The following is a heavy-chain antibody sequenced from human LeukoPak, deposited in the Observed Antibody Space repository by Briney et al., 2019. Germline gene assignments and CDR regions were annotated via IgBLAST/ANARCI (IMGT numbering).Heavy chain of an antibody. CDR1: GFTFSSYA. CDR2: ISYDGSNK. CDR3: AKDHGSVWFDY. D-gene: IGHD6-19*01. V-gene: IGHV3-30-3*01. Sequence: PGRSLRLSCAASGFTFSSYAMHWVRQAPGKGLERVAVISYDGSNKYYADSLQGRFTISRDNSKNTLFLQMNSLRVDDTAMYYCAKDHGSVWFDYWGQGTLVSVSS. J-gene: IGHJ4*02.